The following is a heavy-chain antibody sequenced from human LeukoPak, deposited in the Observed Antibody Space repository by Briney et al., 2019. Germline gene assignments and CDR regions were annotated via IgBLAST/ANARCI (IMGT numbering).Heavy chain of an antibody. V-gene: IGHV2-5*01. Sequence: SGPTLVNPTQTLTLTCTFSGFSLSTSGVGVGWIRQPPGKALEWLALIYWNDDKRYSPSLKSRLTITKDTSKNQVDLTMTNMDPVDTATYYCALGAYDFWSCYRFDPWGQGTLVTVSS. D-gene: IGHD3-3*01. CDR3: ALGAYDFWSCYRFDP. J-gene: IGHJ5*02. CDR2: IYWNDDK. CDR1: GFSLSTSGVG.